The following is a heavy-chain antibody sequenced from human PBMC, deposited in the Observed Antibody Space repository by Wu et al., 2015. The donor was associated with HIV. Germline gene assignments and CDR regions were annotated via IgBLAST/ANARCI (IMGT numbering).Heavy chain of an antibody. J-gene: IGHJ4*02. CDR3: ARDLGLSRPLDY. D-gene: IGHD3/OR15-3a*01. Sequence: QVQLVQSGAEVKKPGASVKVSCKASGYTFTGYYMHWVRQAPGQGLEWMGWINPNSGGTNYAQKFQGRVTMTMDTSINTAYMELTSLRYDDTAVYYCARDLGLSRPLDYWGQGTLVTVSS. CDR2: INPNSGGT. CDR1: GYTFTGYY. V-gene: IGHV1-2*02.